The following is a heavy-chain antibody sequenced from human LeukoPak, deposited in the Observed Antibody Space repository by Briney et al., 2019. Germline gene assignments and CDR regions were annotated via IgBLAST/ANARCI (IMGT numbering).Heavy chain of an antibody. J-gene: IGHJ4*02. Sequence: GASVKVSCKASGYTFTSYYMHWVRQAPGQGLEWMGIINPSGGSTSYAQKFQGRVTMTRDTSTSTAYMELSRLRSDDTAVYYCARALGGYYNYWGQGTLATVSS. CDR1: GYTFTSYY. CDR3: ARALGGYYNY. CDR2: INPSGGST. V-gene: IGHV1-46*01. D-gene: IGHD3-3*01.